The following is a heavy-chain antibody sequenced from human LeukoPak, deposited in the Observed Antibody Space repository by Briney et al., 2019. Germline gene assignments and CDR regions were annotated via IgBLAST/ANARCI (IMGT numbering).Heavy chain of an antibody. Sequence: PGGSLRLSCAVSEFSVSSNYMNWVRQAPGKGLEWVSVIYSGDATYYADSVRGRFTISRDNSKNMVSLQMTSLGAEDTAVYYCARGRFSGPDDYWGQGTLVTVSS. J-gene: IGHJ4*02. CDR1: EFSVSSNY. D-gene: IGHD6-19*01. V-gene: IGHV3-53*01. CDR2: IYSGDAT. CDR3: ARGRFSGPDDY.